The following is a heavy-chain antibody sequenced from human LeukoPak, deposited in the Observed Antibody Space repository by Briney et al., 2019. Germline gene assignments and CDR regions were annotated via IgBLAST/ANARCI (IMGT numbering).Heavy chain of an antibody. J-gene: IGHJ5*02. Sequence: PSETLSLTCTVSGDSISSYYWSWLRQPPGKGLEWIGYIYNSGSTNYNPSLKSRVTMSVDTSKNHMSLKLSSVTAADTAMYYCARSTMVNTATGWFDPWGQGTLVTVSS. CDR2: IYNSGST. D-gene: IGHD4/OR15-4a*01. CDR3: ARSTMVNTATGWFDP. V-gene: IGHV4-59*12. CDR1: GDSISSYY.